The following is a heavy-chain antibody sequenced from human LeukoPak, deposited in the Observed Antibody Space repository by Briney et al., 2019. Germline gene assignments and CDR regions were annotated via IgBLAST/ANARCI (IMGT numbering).Heavy chain of an antibody. Sequence: ASVKVSCKASEYTFTSYAMHWVRQAPGQRLEWMGRINAGNGNTKYSQKFQGRVTITRDTSASTAYMELSSLRSEDTAVYYCARDAPGVYDILTGLLFDPWGQGTLVTVSS. CDR2: INAGNGNT. CDR1: EYTFTSYA. J-gene: IGHJ5*02. D-gene: IGHD3-9*01. CDR3: ARDAPGVYDILTGLLFDP. V-gene: IGHV1-3*01.